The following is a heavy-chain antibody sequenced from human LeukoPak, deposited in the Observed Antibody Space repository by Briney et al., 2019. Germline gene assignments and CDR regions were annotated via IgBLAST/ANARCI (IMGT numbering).Heavy chain of an antibody. CDR2: ISSSSSYI. CDR3: ASAPPGGYYYYYYMDV. V-gene: IGHV3-21*01. D-gene: IGHD3-10*01. Sequence: GGSLRLSCAASGFTFSSYSTNWVRQAPGKGLEWVSSISSSSSYIYYADSVKGRFTISRDNAKNSLYLQMNSLRAEDTAVYYCASAPPGGYYYYYYMDVWGKGTTVTVSS. CDR1: GFTFSSYS. J-gene: IGHJ6*03.